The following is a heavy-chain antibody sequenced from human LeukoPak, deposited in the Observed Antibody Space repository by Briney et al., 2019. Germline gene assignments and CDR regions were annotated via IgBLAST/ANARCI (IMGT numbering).Heavy chain of an antibody. J-gene: IGHJ4*02. Sequence: GRSLRLSCAASGFTFDDYGMHWVRQAPGKGLEWVSGISWNSGSIGYADSVKGRFTISRDNAKNTLYLQMSSLRPEDTAVYYCAKDMTGLLDYWGQGALVTVSS. V-gene: IGHV3-9*01. CDR1: GFTFDDYG. CDR3: AKDMTGLLDY. CDR2: ISWNSGSI.